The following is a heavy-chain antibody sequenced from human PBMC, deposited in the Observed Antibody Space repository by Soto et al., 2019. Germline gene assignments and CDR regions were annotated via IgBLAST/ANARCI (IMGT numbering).Heavy chain of an antibody. V-gene: IGHV1-3*01. Sequence: ASVKVSCKASGYTFTSYAMHWVRQAPGQRLEWMGWINAGNGNTKYSQKFQGRVTITRDTSASTAYMELSSLRSEDTAVYYCARGGKQVDTAMVWYYGMDVWGQGTTVTV. CDR2: INAGNGNT. J-gene: IGHJ6*02. CDR3: ARGGKQVDTAMVWYYGMDV. CDR1: GYTFTSYA. D-gene: IGHD5-18*01.